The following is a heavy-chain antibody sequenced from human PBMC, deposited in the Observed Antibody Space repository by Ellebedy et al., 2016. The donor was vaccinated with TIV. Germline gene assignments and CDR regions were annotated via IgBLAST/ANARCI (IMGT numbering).Heavy chain of an antibody. Sequence: PGGSLRLYCAASGFNFNMYGMHWVRQAPGKGLEWVAHIWYDGSNENYADSVKGRFTISRDSSLYLQMHSLRVEDTAVYYCARDPGMLSGGGLDYWGQGTLVTVSS. CDR3: ARDPGMLSGGGLDY. D-gene: IGHD2-8*01. V-gene: IGHV3-33*01. CDR2: IWYDGSNE. J-gene: IGHJ4*02. CDR1: GFNFNMYG.